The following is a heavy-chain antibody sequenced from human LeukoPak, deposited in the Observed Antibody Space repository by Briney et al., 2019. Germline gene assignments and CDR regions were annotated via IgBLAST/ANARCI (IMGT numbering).Heavy chain of an antibody. J-gene: IGHJ2*01. Sequence: SETLSLTCAVSGGSISSGGYSWSWIRQPPGKGLEWIGYIYHSGSTYYNPSLKSRVTISVDRSKNQFSLKLNSVTAADTAVYYCARATRTWIQLWYFDLWGRGTLVTVSS. CDR2: IYHSGST. V-gene: IGHV4-30-2*01. CDR3: ARATRTWIQLWYFDL. D-gene: IGHD5-18*01. CDR1: GGSISSGGYS.